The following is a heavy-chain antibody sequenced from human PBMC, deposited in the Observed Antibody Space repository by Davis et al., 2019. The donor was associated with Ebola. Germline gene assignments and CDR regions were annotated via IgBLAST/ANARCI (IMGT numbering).Heavy chain of an antibody. D-gene: IGHD6-19*01. Sequence: GESLKISCTASGFTFGDYAMSWVRQAPGKGLEWVGFIRSKAYGGTTEYAASVKGRFTISRDDSKSIAYLQMNSLKTEDTAVYYCTRGSEQWLEPFDYWGQGTLVTVSS. CDR3: TRGSEQWLEPFDY. CDR2: IRSKAYGGTT. V-gene: IGHV3-49*04. CDR1: GFTFGDYA. J-gene: IGHJ4*02.